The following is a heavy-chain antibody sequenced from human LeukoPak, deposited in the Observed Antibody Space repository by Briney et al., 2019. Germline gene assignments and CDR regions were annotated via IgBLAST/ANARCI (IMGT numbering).Heavy chain of an antibody. Sequence: SQTLSLTCTVSGGSISSGGYYWSWIRQHPGKGLEWIGYIYYSGSTYYNPSLKSRVTISVDTSKNQFSLKLSSVTAADTAVYYCARVRGWYMYYFDYWGQGTLVTVSP. CDR2: IYYSGST. V-gene: IGHV4-31*03. J-gene: IGHJ4*02. CDR3: ARVRGWYMYYFDY. CDR1: GGSISSGGYY. D-gene: IGHD6-19*01.